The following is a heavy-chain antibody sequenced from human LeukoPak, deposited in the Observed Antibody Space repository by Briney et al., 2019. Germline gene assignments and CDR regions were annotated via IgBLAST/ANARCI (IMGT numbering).Heavy chain of an antibody. J-gene: IGHJ4*02. Sequence: SETLSLTCAVSDYSITNGRYWGWIRQSPGKGLEFIGNIFYSGTTYYNPSLKSRVTISVDTSKNEFSLKLTAVTAADTAIYYCARFDFWSGFDYRGQGSRVTVSS. V-gene: IGHV4-38-2*01. CDR2: IFYSGTT. CDR3: ARFDFWSGFDY. CDR1: DYSITNGRY. D-gene: IGHD3-3*01.